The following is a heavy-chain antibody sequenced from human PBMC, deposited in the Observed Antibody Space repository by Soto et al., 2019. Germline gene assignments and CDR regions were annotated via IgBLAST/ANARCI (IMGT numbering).Heavy chain of an antibody. CDR1: GGSISSGGYS. J-gene: IGHJ3*02. CDR3: ARVLDYDFWSGYYIGNAFDI. CDR2: IYHSGST. V-gene: IGHV4-30-2*01. D-gene: IGHD3-3*01. Sequence: SETLSLTCAVSGGSISSGGYSWSWIRQPPGKGLEWIGYIYHSGSTYYNPSLKSRVTISVDRSKNQFSLKLSSVTAADTAVYYCARVLDYDFWSGYYIGNAFDIWGQGTMVTVSS.